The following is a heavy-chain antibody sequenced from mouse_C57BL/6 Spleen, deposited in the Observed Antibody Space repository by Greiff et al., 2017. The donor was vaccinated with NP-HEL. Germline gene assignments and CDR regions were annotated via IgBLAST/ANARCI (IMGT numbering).Heavy chain of an antibody. CDR2: IDPSDSYT. V-gene: IGHV1-59*01. J-gene: IGHJ2*01. Sequence: QVQLQQPGAELVRPWTSVKLSCKASGYTFTSYWMHWVKQRPGQGLEWIGVIDPSDSYTNYNQKFKGQAPFPVDTSSSTAYMQLSSLTSEDSAVYYCARGRGGNYDFDYWGQGTTLTVSS. CDR3: ARGRGGNYDFDY. CDR1: GYTFTSYW. D-gene: IGHD2-1*01.